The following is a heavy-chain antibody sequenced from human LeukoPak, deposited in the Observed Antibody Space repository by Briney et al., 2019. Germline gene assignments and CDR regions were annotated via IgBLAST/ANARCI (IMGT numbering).Heavy chain of an antibody. D-gene: IGHD3-22*01. J-gene: IGHJ4*02. V-gene: IGHV1-69*13. CDR3: ARPPGNYYDSSGYYD. Sequence: SVKVSCKASGGTFNNYAITWVRQAPGQGLEWMGGLIPIFGTANYAQKFQGRVTITADESTSTAYMELSSLRSEDTAVYYCARPPGNYYDSSGYYDWGQGTLVTVSS. CDR2: LIPIFGTA. CDR1: GGTFNNYA.